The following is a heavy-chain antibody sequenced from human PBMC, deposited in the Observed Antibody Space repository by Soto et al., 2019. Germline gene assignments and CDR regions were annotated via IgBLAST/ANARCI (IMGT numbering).Heavy chain of an antibody. CDR1: GGTFSSYA. D-gene: IGHD3-22*01. CDR3: AREGYYYDSSGYYSGYWFDP. V-gene: IGHV1-69*01. CDR2: IIPIFGTA. Sequence: QVQLVQSGAEVKKPGSSVKVSCKASGGTFSSYAISWVRQAPGQGLEWMGGIIPIFGTANYAQKFQGRVTITADESTSTAYMELSSLRSEDTAVYYCAREGYYYDSSGYYSGYWFDPWGQGTLVTVSS. J-gene: IGHJ5*02.